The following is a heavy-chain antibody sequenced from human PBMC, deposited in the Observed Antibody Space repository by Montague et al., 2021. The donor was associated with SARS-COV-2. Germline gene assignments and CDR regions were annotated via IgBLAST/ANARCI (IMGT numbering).Heavy chain of an antibody. CDR2: INHSGTA. J-gene: IGHJ3*01. D-gene: IGHD2-2*01. CDR1: GGSFSVYY. CDR3: AKEREVVRAARTLVAFDL. V-gene: IGHV4-34*01. Sequence: SETLSLTCAVYGGSFSVYYWSWFRQSPRSGLEWIADINHSGTANYNPSLKSRVSISVDTSKNQFTLKLTSVTAADTAMYYCAKEREVVRAARTLVAFDLWGQGTMGTVSS.